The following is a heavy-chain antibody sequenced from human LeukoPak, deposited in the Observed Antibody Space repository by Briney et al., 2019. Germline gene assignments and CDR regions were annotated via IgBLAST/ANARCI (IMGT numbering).Heavy chain of an antibody. CDR3: ARGDYYRMDV. Sequence: PSGTLSLTCTVSGDSITNSDWWSWVRQPPGKELEWVGETHHSGSTNSNPSVKGRVTILIDKSKSQFSPMLSSVTAAYTSVYYSARGDYYRMDVWGQGTTVTVSS. J-gene: IGHJ6*02. CDR2: THHSGST. CDR1: GDSITNSDW. D-gene: IGHD3-16*01. V-gene: IGHV4-4*02.